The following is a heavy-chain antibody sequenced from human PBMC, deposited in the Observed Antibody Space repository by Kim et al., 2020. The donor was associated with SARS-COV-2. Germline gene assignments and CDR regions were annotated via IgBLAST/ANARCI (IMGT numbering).Heavy chain of an antibody. V-gene: IGHV3-15*01. CDR3: TTDYDFWSGYYDLGY. J-gene: IGHJ4*02. D-gene: IGHD3-3*01. Sequence: APVKGRFTISRDDSKNTLYLQMNSLKTEDTAVYYCTTDYDFWSGYYDLGYWGQGTLVTVSS.